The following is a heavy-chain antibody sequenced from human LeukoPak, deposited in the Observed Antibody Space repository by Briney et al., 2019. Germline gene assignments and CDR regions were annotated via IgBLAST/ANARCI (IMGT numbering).Heavy chain of an antibody. CDR1: GGTFSSYT. CDR3: ARQYCSGGSCYHIPLDY. D-gene: IGHD2-15*01. J-gene: IGHJ4*02. V-gene: IGHV1-69*02. CDR2: IIPILGIA. Sequence: ASVKVSCKASGGTFSSYTISWVRQAPGQGLEWMGRIIPILGIANYAQKFQGRVTITADKSTSTAYMELSSLRSEDTAVYYCARQYCSGGSCYHIPLDYWGQGTLVTVSS.